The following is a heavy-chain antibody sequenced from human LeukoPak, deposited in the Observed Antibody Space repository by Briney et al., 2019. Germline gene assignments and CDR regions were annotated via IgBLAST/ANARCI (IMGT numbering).Heavy chain of an antibody. J-gene: IGHJ4*02. Sequence: PGESLRLSCAASGFTFSSYAMSWVRQAPGKGLEWVSTFSGISTTSYADAVKGRVTISRDNSKNTLYLQMDSLRAEDTAVYYCAKLRQWQPQRYFFEYWGQGALVTVAS. V-gene: IGHV3-23*01. CDR1: GFTFSSYA. D-gene: IGHD6-19*01. CDR2: FSGISTT. CDR3: AKLRQWQPQRYFFEY.